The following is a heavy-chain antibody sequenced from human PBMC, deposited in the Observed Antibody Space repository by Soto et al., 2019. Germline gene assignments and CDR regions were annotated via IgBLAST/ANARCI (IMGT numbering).Heavy chain of an antibody. V-gene: IGHV1-69*02. CDR2: IIPILGIA. CDR1: GGTFSSYT. Sequence: QVQLVQSGAEVKKPGSSVKVSCKASGGTFSSYTISWVRQAPGQGLEWMGRIIPILGIANYAQKFQGRVTITAHKSTSTAYMELSSLRSEDTAVYYCARPPYGDYMDVWGQGTTVTVSS. J-gene: IGHJ6*03. D-gene: IGHD4-17*01. CDR3: ARPPYGDYMDV.